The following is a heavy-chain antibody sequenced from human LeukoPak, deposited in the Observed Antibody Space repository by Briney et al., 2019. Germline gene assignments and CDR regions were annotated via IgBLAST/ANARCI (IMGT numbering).Heavy chain of an antibody. J-gene: IGHJ4*02. CDR1: GGSISSSSYY. D-gene: IGHD2-2*01. CDR2: IYYSGST. V-gene: IGHV4-39*01. CDR3: ARRGGIVVVPAAAFDY. Sequence: PSETLSLTCTVSGGSISSSSYYWGWIRQPPGKGLEWIGSIYYSGSTYYNPSLKSRVTIPVDTSKNQFSLKLSSVTAADTAVYYCARRGGIVVVPAAAFDYWGQGTLVTVSS.